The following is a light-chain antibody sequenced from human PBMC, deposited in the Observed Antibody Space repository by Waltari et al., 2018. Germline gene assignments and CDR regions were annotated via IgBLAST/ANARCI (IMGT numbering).Light chain of an antibody. V-gene: IGLV2-14*01. Sequence: QSALTQPASVSGSPAQSITIPCTGTSSHVGGYNSVPWYQQHPGKAPKLMIYDVTTRPSGVSDRFSGSKSGNTASLTISGLQDEDEADYYCNSYTSSSTLWVFGGGTKLTV. CDR1: SSHVGGYNS. J-gene: IGLJ3*02. CDR3: NSYTSSSTLWV. CDR2: DVT.